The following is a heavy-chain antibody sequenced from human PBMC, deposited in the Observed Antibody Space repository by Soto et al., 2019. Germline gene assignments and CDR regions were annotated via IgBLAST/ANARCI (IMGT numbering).Heavy chain of an antibody. CDR2: IIPIFGTA. V-gene: IGHV1-69*13. D-gene: IGHD4-17*01. Sequence: SVKVSCKASGGTFGSYAISWVRQAPGQGLEWMGGIIPIFGTANYAQKFQGRVTITADESTSTAYMELSSLRSEDTAVYYCARAVSSGGDYDYWGQGTLVTVSS. CDR3: ARAVSSGGDYDY. J-gene: IGHJ4*02. CDR1: GGTFGSYA.